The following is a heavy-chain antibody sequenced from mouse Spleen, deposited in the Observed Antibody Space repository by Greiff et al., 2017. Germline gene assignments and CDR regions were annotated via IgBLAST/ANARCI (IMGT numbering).Heavy chain of an antibody. V-gene: IGHV1-82*01. J-gene: IGHJ2*01. CDR2: IYPGDGDT. CDR3: ARFGTTVVAKYYFDY. CDR1: GYAFSSSW. Sequence: VQLQQSGPELVKPGASVKISCKASGYAFSSSWMNWVKQRPGKGLEWIGRIYPGDGDTNYNGKFKGKATLTADKSSSTAYMQLSSLTSEDSAVYFCARFGTTVVAKYYFDYWGQGTTLTVSS. D-gene: IGHD1-1*01.